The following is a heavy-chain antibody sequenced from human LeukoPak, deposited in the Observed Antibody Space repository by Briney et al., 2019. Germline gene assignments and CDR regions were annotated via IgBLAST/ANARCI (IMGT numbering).Heavy chain of an antibody. D-gene: IGHD5-24*01. CDR3: ARPNLATGFDY. J-gene: IGHJ4*02. CDR1: GGSISSGDYY. V-gene: IGHV4-39*01. Sequence: SETLSLTCTVSGGSISSGDYYWSWIRQPPGKGLEWIGSIYYSGSTYYNPSLKSRVTISVDTSKNQFSLKLSSVTAADTAVYYCARPNLATGFDYWGQGTLVTVSS. CDR2: IYYSGST.